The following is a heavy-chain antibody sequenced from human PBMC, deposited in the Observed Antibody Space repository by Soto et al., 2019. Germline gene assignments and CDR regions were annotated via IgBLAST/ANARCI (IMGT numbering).Heavy chain of an antibody. J-gene: IGHJ6*02. V-gene: IGHV4-34*02. CDR2: VHHSGTS. Sequence: QVALQQWGAGLLKPSQTLSLTCGVSGGSFDEYFWTWIRLTPGQGLEWIGEVHHSGTSYYNPSLTSRLAVSVDTSKSQVSLTLTSVTAADTGVYYCARRKDSSRYSYGMDVWGQGTTVVVS. CDR1: GGSFDEYF. D-gene: IGHD6-13*01. CDR3: ARRKDSSRYSYGMDV.